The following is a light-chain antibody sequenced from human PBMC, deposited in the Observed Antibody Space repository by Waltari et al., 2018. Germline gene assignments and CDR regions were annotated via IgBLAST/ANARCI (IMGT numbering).Light chain of an antibody. V-gene: IGLV8-61*01. Sequence: QTVVTQEPSFSVSPGGTVTLTCGLSSGSMSIAYSPSLYQQTPGRPPRTLIYTTNTRSSGVPDRFSGSILGNKAALTITGALADYESDYYCVLYMGSGIWVFGGGTKLTVL. J-gene: IGLJ3*02. CDR2: TTN. CDR3: VLYMGSGIWV. CDR1: SGSMSIAYS.